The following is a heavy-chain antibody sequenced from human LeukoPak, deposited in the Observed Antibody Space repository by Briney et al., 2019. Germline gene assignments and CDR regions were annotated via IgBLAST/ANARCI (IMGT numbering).Heavy chain of an antibody. Sequence: GGSLRLSCAASGFTFSSYAMSWVRQAPGKGLEWVSAISGSGGSTYYADSVKGRFTISRDNSKNTLYLQMNSLRAEDTAVYYCAKVPMTEYQLVRSPQGYWGQGTLVTVSA. D-gene: IGHD2-2*01. CDR3: AKVPMTEYQLVRSPQGY. J-gene: IGHJ4*02. CDR1: GFTFSSYA. V-gene: IGHV3-23*01. CDR2: ISGSGGST.